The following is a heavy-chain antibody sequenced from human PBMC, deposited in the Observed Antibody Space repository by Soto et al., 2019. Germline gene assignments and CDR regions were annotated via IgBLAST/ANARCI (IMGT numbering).Heavy chain of an antibody. CDR2: INPNSGGT. CDR1: GYTFTGYY. D-gene: IGHD1-1*01. J-gene: IGHJ5*02. Sequence: ASVKVSCKASGYTFTGYYMHWVRQAPGQGLEWMGWINPNSGGTNYAQKFQGWVTMTRDTSISTAYMELSRLRSDDTAVYYCARDVGQKVQLERWFDPWGQGTLVTVSS. CDR3: ARDVGQKVQLERWFDP. V-gene: IGHV1-2*04.